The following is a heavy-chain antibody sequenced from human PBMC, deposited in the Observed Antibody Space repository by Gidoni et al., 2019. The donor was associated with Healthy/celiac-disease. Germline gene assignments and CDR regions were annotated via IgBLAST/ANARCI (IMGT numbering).Heavy chain of an antibody. CDR1: GGSFSGYY. J-gene: IGHJ6*02. Sequence: QVQLQQWGAGLLKPSETLSLTCAVYGGSFSGYYWSWIRQPPGKGLEWIGEINHSGSTNYNPSLKSRVTISVDTSKNQFSLKLSSVTAADTAVYYCARAGYSSSWYSPAQYYYYYYGMDVWGQGTTVTVSS. CDR3: ARAGYSSSWYSPAQYYYYYYGMDV. D-gene: IGHD6-13*01. V-gene: IGHV4-34*01. CDR2: INHSGST.